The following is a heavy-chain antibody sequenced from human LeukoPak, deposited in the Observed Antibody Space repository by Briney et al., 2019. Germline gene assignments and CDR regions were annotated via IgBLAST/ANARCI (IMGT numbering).Heavy chain of an antibody. V-gene: IGHV3-48*03. D-gene: IGHD2-2*01. CDR1: GFTFSNYE. CDR3: ARDRSCSSTSCSHPGDFDY. Sequence: GGSLRLTCAASGFTFSNYEMNWVRQAPGKGLEWVSYISSRGSPIYYADSVKGRFTISRDNAKNSLYLQMNSLRAEDSAVYYCARDRSCSSTSCSHPGDFDYWGQGTLVTVSS. J-gene: IGHJ4*02. CDR2: ISSRGSPI.